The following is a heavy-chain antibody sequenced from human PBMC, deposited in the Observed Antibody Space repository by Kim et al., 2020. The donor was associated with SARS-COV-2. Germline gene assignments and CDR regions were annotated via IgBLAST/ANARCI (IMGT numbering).Heavy chain of an antibody. CDR1: GFTFSSYG. Sequence: GGSLRLSCAASGFTFSSYGMHWVRQAPGKGLEWVAVIWYDGSNKYYADSVKGRFTISRDNSKNTLYLQMNSLRAEDTAVYYCARVNIGLSKKRSAEHFQHWGQGTLVTVSS. D-gene: IGHD2-15*01. V-gene: IGHV3-33*08. J-gene: IGHJ1*01. CDR2: IWYDGSNK. CDR3: ARVNIGLSKKRSAEHFQH.